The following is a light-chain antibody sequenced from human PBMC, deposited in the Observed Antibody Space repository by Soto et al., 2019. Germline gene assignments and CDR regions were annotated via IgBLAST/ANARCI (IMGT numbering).Light chain of an antibody. CDR3: QQRSNWPPIS. CDR1: QSVSSS. Sequence: EIVLTQSPAALSLSPGERATLSCRASQSVSSSLAWYQQKPGQAPRLLIYDASNRATGIPARFSGSGSGTDFTLNISSLEPEDFAVYYWQQRSNWPPISFGQGTKLEIK. V-gene: IGKV3-11*01. CDR2: DAS. J-gene: IGKJ2*01.